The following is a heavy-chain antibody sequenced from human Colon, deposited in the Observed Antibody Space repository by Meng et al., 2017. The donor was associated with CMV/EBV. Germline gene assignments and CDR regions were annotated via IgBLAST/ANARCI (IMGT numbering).Heavy chain of an antibody. J-gene: IGHJ4*02. D-gene: IGHD3-16*01. Sequence: GESLKISCAASGFILSAHWMSWLRQAPGKGLEWVANIKEDGSATYYVDSVKGRFTISRDNAKSSLYLQINSLTVEDTAVYYCGRDHWGSPGLWGQGTLVTVSS. V-gene: IGHV3-7*01. CDR1: GFILSAHW. CDR2: IKEDGSAT. CDR3: GRDHWGSPGL.